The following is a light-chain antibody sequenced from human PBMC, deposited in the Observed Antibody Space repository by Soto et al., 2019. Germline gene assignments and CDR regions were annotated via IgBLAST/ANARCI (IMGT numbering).Light chain of an antibody. V-gene: IGLV1-44*01. J-gene: IGLJ2*01. CDR3: AAWDDSLNGPV. CDR2: NGN. Sequence: QAVVTQPPSASGSPGQWVTVSCSGSSSDIGTNTVHWYQHLPGTAPKLLIYNGNQRPSGVPDRFSGSKSGTSAFLAISGLQSEDEADYYCAAWDDSLNGPVFGAGTKLTVL. CDR1: SSDIGTNT.